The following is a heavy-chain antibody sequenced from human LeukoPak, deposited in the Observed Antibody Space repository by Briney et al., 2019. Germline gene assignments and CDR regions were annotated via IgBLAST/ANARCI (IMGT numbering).Heavy chain of an antibody. V-gene: IGHV4-4*07. CDR3: ARDRYYYDSSGYPFDY. CDR1: GGSISSYY. Sequence: PSETLSLTCTVSGGSISSYYWSWIRQPAGKGLEWIGRIHTSGSTNYNPSLKSRVTMSGDTSKNQFSLKLSSVTAADAAVYYCARDRYYYDSSGYPFDYWGQGTLVTVSS. CDR2: IHTSGST. J-gene: IGHJ4*02. D-gene: IGHD3-22*01.